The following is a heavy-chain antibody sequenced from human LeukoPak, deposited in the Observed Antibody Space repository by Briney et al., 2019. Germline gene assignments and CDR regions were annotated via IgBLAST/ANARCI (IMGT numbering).Heavy chain of an antibody. CDR2: ISSSSSYI. D-gene: IGHD3-10*01. Sequence: PGGSLRLSCAASEFTFSSYSMNWVRQAPGKGLEWVSSISSSSSYIYYADSVKGRFTISRDNAKNSLYLQMNSLRAEDTAVYYCVRDRGWYHFDLWGQGTLVTVSS. CDR1: EFTFSSYS. J-gene: IGHJ4*02. V-gene: IGHV3-21*01. CDR3: VRDRGWYHFDL.